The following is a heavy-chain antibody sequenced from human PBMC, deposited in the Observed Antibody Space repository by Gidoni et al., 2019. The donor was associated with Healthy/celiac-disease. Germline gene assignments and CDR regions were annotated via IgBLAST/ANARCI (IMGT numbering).Heavy chain of an antibody. CDR3: ARDIAAAGIGYVDY. D-gene: IGHD6-13*01. V-gene: IGHV3-30-3*01. Sequence: QVPLVDSGGGVVQPGRSLRLSCAASGFTFSSYAMHWVRQAPGKGLEWVAVISYDGSNKYYAESGKGRFTIARDNSKNTLYLQMNSRRAEDTAVYYCARDIAAAGIGYVDYWGQGTLVTVSS. CDR2: ISYDGSNK. J-gene: IGHJ4*02. CDR1: GFTFSSYA.